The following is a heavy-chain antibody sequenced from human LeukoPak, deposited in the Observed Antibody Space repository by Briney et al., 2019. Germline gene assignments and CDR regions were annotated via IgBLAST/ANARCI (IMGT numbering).Heavy chain of an antibody. CDR1: GFTFDDHA. J-gene: IGHJ4*02. Sequence: GGSLRLSCAASGFTFDDHAMHWVRQAPGKGLEWVSGISWNSFSIGYADSVKGRFTISRDNAKNSLYLQMSSLRAEDTALYYCAKDPGGSAWSFFDYWGLGTLVTVSS. CDR3: AKDPGGSAWSFFDY. V-gene: IGHV3-9*01. CDR2: ISWNSFSI. D-gene: IGHD6-19*01.